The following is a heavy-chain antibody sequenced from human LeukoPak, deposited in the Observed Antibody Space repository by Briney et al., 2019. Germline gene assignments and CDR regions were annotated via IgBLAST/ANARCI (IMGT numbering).Heavy chain of an antibody. D-gene: IGHD2-15*01. CDR1: GFTVSSNY. CDR3: ARGGIVVVVAAINGMDV. J-gene: IGHJ6*02. V-gene: IGHV3-53*01. Sequence: PGGSLRLSCAASGFTVSSNYMSWVRQAPGKGLEWVSVIYSGGSTYYADSVKGRFTISRDNAKNSLYLQMNSLRAEDTAVYYCARGGIVVVVAAINGMDVWGQGTTVTVSS. CDR2: IYSGGST.